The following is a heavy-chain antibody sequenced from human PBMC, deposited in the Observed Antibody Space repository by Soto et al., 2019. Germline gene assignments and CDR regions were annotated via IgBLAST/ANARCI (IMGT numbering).Heavy chain of an antibody. D-gene: IGHD3-16*01. CDR3: ARGGALYDY. CDR2: INAGNGNT. Sequence: ASVKVSCKASGYTFSSYAMHWVRQAPGQRLEWMGWINAGNGNTKYSQKFQGRVTLTRDTSASTAYMELSSLRSEDTALYYDARGGALYDYWGQGTLVTVSS. V-gene: IGHV1-3*01. J-gene: IGHJ4*02. CDR1: GYTFSSYA.